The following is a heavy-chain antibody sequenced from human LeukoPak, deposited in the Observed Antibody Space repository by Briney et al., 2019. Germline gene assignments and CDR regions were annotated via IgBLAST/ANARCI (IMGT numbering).Heavy chain of an antibody. CDR3: AKLGGIAVAAWVDY. V-gene: IGHV3-30*04. CDR1: GFTFSSYA. Sequence: GGSLRLSCAASGFTFSSYAMHWVRQAPGKGLEWVAVISYDGSNKYYADSVKGRFTISRDNSKNTLYLQMNSLRDGETAVYYCAKLGGIAVAAWVDYWGQGNLVIVSS. J-gene: IGHJ4*02. D-gene: IGHD6-19*01. CDR2: ISYDGSNK.